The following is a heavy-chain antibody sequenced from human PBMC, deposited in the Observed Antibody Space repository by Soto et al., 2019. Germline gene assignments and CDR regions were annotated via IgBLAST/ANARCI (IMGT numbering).Heavy chain of an antibody. V-gene: IGHV3-33*01. CDR1: GFTFSGYA. CDR2: IYYDGNNR. CDR3: ARRTGSGSSGVYGMDF. J-gene: IGHJ6*02. D-gene: IGHD3-22*01. Sequence: QVQLVESGGGVVQPGRSLRLSCAASGFTFSGYAMHWVRQAPGKGLDWVAVIYYDGNNRNYADSVKGRFTVSRDNSKNMLYLQMNSLRAEDTAVYYCARRTGSGSSGVYGMDFWGQGTTVTVSS.